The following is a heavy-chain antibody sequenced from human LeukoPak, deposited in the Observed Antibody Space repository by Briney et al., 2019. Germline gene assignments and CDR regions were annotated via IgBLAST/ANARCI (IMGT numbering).Heavy chain of an antibody. D-gene: IGHD2-21*02. V-gene: IGHV3-30-3*01. CDR1: GFTFNSYA. J-gene: IGHJ4*02. Sequence: TGGSLRLSCAASGFTFNSYAMHCVRQAPGKGLEWVAVISYDGGNEYYADSVKGRFTISRDNSKNTLYLQMNSLRAEDTAVYYCARVRSVAVTAHNFDYWGQGTLVTVSS. CDR3: ARVRSVAVTAHNFDY. CDR2: ISYDGGNE.